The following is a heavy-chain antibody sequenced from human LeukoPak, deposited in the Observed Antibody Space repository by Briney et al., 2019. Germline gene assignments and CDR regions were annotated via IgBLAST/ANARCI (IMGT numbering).Heavy chain of an antibody. CDR2: KCHSGST. CDR1: GYSISSGYY. J-gene: IGHJ4*02. CDR3: ARDALILDY. D-gene: IGHD2-8*01. V-gene: IGHV4-38-2*02. Sequence: KTSETLSLTCAVSGYSISSGYYWGWIRQPPGKGLEWIGSKCHSGSTYYNPSLESRVTMSVDTTKNQFSLKLSSVTAADTAVYYCARDALILDYWGQGTLVTVSS.